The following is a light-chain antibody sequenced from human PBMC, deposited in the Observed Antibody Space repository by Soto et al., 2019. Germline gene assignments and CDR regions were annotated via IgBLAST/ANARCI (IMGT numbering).Light chain of an antibody. CDR1: QSVSSY. CDR3: QKRSNWPLT. V-gene: IGKV3-11*01. J-gene: IGKJ5*01. CDR2: DVS. Sequence: VMTQSPATLSVSPGERATLSCRASQSVSSYLAWYQQKTGQAPRILIYDVSNRATGIPARFSGSGSGTDLNLTISRLEPEDFAIYYCQKRSNWPLTCGQGTRLEIK.